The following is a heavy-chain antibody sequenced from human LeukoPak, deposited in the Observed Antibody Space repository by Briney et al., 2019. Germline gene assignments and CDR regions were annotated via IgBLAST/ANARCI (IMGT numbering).Heavy chain of an antibody. D-gene: IGHD5-24*01. J-gene: IGHJ4*02. CDR1: GGSISSGDYY. CDR3: ARVDGRDGYSPFDY. Sequence: SETLSLTCTVSGGSISSGDYYWSWVRQPPGKGLEWIGYIYYSGSTYYNPSLKSRVTISVDTSKNQFSLKLSSVTAADTAVYYCARVDGRDGYSPFDYWGQGTLVTVSS. V-gene: IGHV4-30-4*08. CDR2: IYYSGST.